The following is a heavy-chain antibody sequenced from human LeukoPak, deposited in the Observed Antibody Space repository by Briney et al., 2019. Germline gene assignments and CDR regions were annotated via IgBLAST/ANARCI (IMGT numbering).Heavy chain of an antibody. CDR3: ASYYYGSGSYYWFDP. CDR1: GGSISSYY. J-gene: IGHJ5*02. CDR2: IYYSGST. D-gene: IGHD3-10*01. Sequence: SETLSLTCTVSGGSISSYYWSWIRQPPGKGLEWIGYIYYSGSTNYNPSLKSRVTISVDTSKNQFSLKLSSVTAADTAVYYCASYYYGSGSYYWFDPWGQGTLVTVSS. V-gene: IGHV4-59*08.